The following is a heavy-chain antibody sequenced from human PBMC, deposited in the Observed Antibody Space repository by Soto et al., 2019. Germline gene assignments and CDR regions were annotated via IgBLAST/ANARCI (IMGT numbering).Heavy chain of an antibody. CDR1: GYTFTCYY. CDR3: ARETYYYDSTEDYFDY. CDR2: INPNSGGT. D-gene: IGHD3-22*01. Sequence: ASVKVSCKASGYTFTCYYMHWVRQAPGQGLEWMGWINPNSGGTNYAQKFQGRVTMTRDTSISTAYMELSRLRSDDTAVYYCARETYYYDSTEDYFDYWGQGTLVTVSS. J-gene: IGHJ4*02. V-gene: IGHV1-2*02.